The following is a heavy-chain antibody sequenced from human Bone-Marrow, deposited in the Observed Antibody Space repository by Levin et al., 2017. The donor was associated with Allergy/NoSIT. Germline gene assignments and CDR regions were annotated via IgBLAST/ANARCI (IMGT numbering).Heavy chain of an antibody. CDR3: ASFGIAASTNHY. Sequence: GESLKISCAASGFTFRSYNMNWVRQAPGKGLEWVSSIGGTSSYIYYADSVKGRFTISRDNAKNSLYLQMNSLTAEATAVYYCASFGIAASTNHYWGQGTLVTVSS. D-gene: IGHD6-13*01. CDR2: IGGTSSYI. V-gene: IGHV3-21*01. CDR1: GFTFRSYN. J-gene: IGHJ4*02.